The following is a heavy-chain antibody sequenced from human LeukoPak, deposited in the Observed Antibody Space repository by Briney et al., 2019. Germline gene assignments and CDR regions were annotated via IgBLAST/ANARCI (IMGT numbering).Heavy chain of an antibody. CDR1: GGSIRSNNW. Sequence: SETLSLTCAVSGGSIRSNNWWSWVRQPPGKGLEWIGEVFHSGSTSYNPSLKSRVTISVDKSKNQFSLKLTSVTAADTAIYYCARDGDFYYAMDVWGQGTTVTVSS. D-gene: IGHD3-16*01. CDR2: VFHSGST. V-gene: IGHV4-4*02. CDR3: ARDGDFYYAMDV. J-gene: IGHJ6*02.